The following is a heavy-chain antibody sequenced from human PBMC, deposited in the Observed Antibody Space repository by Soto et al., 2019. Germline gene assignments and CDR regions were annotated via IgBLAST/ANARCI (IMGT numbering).Heavy chain of an antibody. V-gene: IGHV3-23*01. CDR1: GFTFSSYA. D-gene: IGHD1-26*01. CDR2: ISGSGGST. CDR3: AKGGGSYYGWFDP. J-gene: IGHJ5*02. Sequence: EVQLLESGGGLVQPGGSLRLSCAASGFTFSSYAMSWVRQAPGKGLEWVSAISGSGGSTCYEGSVKGRFTISRDNSKNTLYLEMNSLRAEDTAVYYCAKGGGSYYGWFDPWCQGTLVTVSS.